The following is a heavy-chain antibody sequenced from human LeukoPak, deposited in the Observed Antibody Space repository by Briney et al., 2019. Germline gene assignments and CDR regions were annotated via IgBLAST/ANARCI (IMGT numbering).Heavy chain of an antibody. D-gene: IGHD6-6*01. CDR1: GFTFSSYSMN. V-gene: IGHV4-39*01. CDR3: ARLGGWEHQLVDDGY. Sequence: GSLRLSCAASGFTFSSYSMNWVRQAPGKGLEWIGSIYYSGSTYYNPSLKSRVTISVDTSKNQFSLKLSSVTAADTAVYYCARLGGWEHQLVDDGYWGQGTLVTVSS. J-gene: IGHJ4*02. CDR2: IYYSGST.